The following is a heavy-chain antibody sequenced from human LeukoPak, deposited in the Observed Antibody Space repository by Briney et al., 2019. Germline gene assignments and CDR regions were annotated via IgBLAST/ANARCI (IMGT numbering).Heavy chain of an antibody. CDR3: AKDRAGNYYDSSGYYYQDFQH. V-gene: IGHV3-23*01. Sequence: GGSLRLTCAASRFTFISYAMSSVRQAPGGGLEWVSPISGSGGSTYYADSVKGRFTISRYNSKNTLYLQMNSLRAEDTAVYNSAKDRAGNYYDSSGYYYQDFQHWGQGTLVTVSS. J-gene: IGHJ1*01. D-gene: IGHD3-22*01. CDR2: ISGSGGST. CDR1: RFTFISYA.